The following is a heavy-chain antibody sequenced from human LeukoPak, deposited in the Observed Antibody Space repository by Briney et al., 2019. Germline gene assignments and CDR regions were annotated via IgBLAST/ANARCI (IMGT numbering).Heavy chain of an antibody. V-gene: IGHV4-61*02. Sequence: TLSLTCTVSGGSISTSNYYWGWIRQPAGKGLEWIGLIDSSGSTNYNPSLMSRLTISLDTSKNQFSLNLNSVTAADTAVYYCARAVQDKYIFGSGAKYYFDYWGQGTLVTVSS. J-gene: IGHJ4*02. D-gene: IGHD5-18*01. CDR3: ARAVQDKYIFGSGAKYYFDY. CDR1: GGSISTSNYY. CDR2: IDSSGST.